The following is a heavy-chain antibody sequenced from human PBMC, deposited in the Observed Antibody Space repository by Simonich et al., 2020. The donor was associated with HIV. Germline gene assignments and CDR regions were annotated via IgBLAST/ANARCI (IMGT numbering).Heavy chain of an antibody. J-gene: IGHJ1*01. CDR1: GGSFSGYY. D-gene: IGHD6-13*01. V-gene: IGHV4-34*01. Sequence: QVQLQQWGAGLLKPSETLSLTCAVYGGSFSGYYWSWIRPPPGKELEWIREINHSRSTNNNPPLKSRVTISVDTSKNQFSLKLSSVTAADTAVYYCARLTAGGLGEYFQHWGQGTLVTVSS. CDR3: ARLTAGGLGEYFQH. CDR2: INHSRST.